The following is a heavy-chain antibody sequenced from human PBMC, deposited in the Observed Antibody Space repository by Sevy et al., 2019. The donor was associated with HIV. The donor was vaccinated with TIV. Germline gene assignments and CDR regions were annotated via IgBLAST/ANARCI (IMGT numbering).Heavy chain of an antibody. CDR2: ISGSGGST. D-gene: IGHD3-10*01. Sequence: GGSLRLSCAASGFTFSSYAMSWVRQAPGKGLEWVSAISGSGGSTYYADSVKGLFTISRDNSKNTLYLQMNSLRAEDTAVYYCAKEFDYGSGSYYSRYDAFDIWGQGTMVTVSS. CDR1: GFTFSSYA. CDR3: AKEFDYGSGSYYSRYDAFDI. J-gene: IGHJ3*02. V-gene: IGHV3-23*01.